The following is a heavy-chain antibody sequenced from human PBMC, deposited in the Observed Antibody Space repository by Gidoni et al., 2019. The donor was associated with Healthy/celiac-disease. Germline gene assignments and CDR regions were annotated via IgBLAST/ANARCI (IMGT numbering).Heavy chain of an antibody. CDR2: IYYSGST. Sequence: QVQLQESGPGLVKPSETLSLTCTASGGPISSYYWSWIRQPPGKGLEWIGYIYYSGSTNYNPSLKSRVTISVDTSKNQFSLKLSSVTAADTAVYYCARQDYGDDAVDYWGQGTLVTVSS. V-gene: IGHV4-59*08. J-gene: IGHJ4*02. CDR3: ARQDYGDDAVDY. D-gene: IGHD4-17*01. CDR1: GGPISSYY.